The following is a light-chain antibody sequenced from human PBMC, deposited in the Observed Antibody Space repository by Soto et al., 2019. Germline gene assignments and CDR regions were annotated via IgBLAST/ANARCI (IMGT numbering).Light chain of an antibody. V-gene: IGLV2-14*01. CDR3: SSYTSRYTYV. J-gene: IGLJ1*01. Sequence: QSALTQPASVSGSPGQSITISCTGTSSDVGAYNFVSWSQQHPGKAPKLMIYEVSHRVSGVSDRFSASKSGNTASLTISGLQPGDEADSYCSSYTSRYTYVFGTGTKLTV. CDR2: EVS. CDR1: SSDVGAYNF.